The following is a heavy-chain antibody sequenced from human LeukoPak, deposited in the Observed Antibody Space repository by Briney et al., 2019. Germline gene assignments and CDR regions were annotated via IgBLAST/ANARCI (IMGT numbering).Heavy chain of an antibody. Sequence: SVKVSCQASGGTFSSYAISWVRQAPGQGLEWMGGIIPIFGTANYAQKFQGRVTMTTDTSTNTAYMELRSLRSDDTAEYYCARDAQVTGTTPLDYWGQGTLVTVSS. CDR2: IIPIFGTA. V-gene: IGHV1-69*05. D-gene: IGHD1-20*01. CDR3: ARDAQVTGTTPLDY. CDR1: GGTFSSYA. J-gene: IGHJ4*02.